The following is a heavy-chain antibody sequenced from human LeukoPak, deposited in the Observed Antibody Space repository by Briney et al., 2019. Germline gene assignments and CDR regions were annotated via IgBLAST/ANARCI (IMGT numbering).Heavy chain of an antibody. D-gene: IGHD6-25*01. CDR2: ISGSGGST. CDR1: GFTFSDYY. V-gene: IGHV3-23*01. J-gene: IGHJ3*02. Sequence: GGSLRLSCAASGFTFSDYYMSWVRQAPGKGLEWVSSISGSGGSTYFADSVEGRFTISRDNSKNTLHLQMNSLRAEETAVYYCAKGGGPRAFDIWGQGTVVTVSS. CDR3: AKGGGPRAFDI.